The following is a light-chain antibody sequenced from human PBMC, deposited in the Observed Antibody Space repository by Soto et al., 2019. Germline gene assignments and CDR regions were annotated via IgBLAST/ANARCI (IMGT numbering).Light chain of an antibody. CDR3: QQYGISRT. CDR2: GAS. J-gene: IGKJ1*01. Sequence: EIVLTQSPGTLSLSPGERATLSCRASQSLTSNYLAWYQQKPGQAPRLLIYGASNRATGIPDRFSGSGSGTDFTLTISRLEPEDFAVYYCQQYGISRTFGQGTKVDIK. V-gene: IGKV3-20*01. CDR1: QSLTSNY.